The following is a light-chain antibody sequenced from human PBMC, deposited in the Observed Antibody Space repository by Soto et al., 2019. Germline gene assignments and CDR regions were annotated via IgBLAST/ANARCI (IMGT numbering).Light chain of an antibody. Sequence: SALTQPASVSGSPGQSITISCSGTTSDVGTFGLVSWFQQHPGKAPKLMIYEGSKRPAGVSKRFSGSKSGDTASLTISGLQAEDEADYYCSSYAGSTTFYVFGTGTKLTVL. CDR2: EGS. V-gene: IGLV2-23*01. CDR1: TSDVGTFGL. CDR3: SSYAGSTTFYV. J-gene: IGLJ1*01.